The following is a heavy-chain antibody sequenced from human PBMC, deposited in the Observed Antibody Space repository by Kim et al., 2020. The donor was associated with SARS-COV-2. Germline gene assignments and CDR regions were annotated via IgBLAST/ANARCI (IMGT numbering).Heavy chain of an antibody. CDR3: ADHIVGNYAMNV. J-gene: IGHJ6*02. V-gene: IGHV3-23*01. D-gene: IGHD2-15*01. Sequence: YYADSLMDRFIISRENYKNSLYLQMNSLRGEDKAVYYCADHIVGNYAMNVWRQGTTVTVSS.